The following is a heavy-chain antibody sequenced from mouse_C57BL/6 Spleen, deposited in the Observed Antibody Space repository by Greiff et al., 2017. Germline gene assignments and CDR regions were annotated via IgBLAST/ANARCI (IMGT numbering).Heavy chain of an antibody. CDR3: ARAAYDGYLYAMDY. CDR1: GYSITSGYY. V-gene: IGHV3-6*01. J-gene: IGHJ4*01. CDR2: ISYDGSN. Sequence: EVQLQESGPGLVKPSQSLSLTCSVTGYSITSGYYWNWIRQFPGNKLEWMGYISYDGSNNYNPSLKNRISITRDTSKNQFFLKLNSVTTEDTATYYCARAAYDGYLYAMDYWGQGTSVTVSS. D-gene: IGHD2-3*01.